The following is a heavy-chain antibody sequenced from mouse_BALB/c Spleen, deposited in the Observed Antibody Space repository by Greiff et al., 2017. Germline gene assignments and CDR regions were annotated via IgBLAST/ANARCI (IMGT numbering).Heavy chain of an antibody. V-gene: IGHV2-2*02. CDR3: ARNPNWDGGYYFDY. J-gene: IGHJ2*01. Sequence: VKLVESGPGLVQPSQSLSITCTVSGFSLTSYGVHWVRQSPGKGLEWLGVIWSGGSTDYNAAFISRLSISKDNSKSQVFFKMNSLQANDTAIYYCARNPNWDGGYYFDYWGQGTTLTVSS. CDR1: GFSLTSYG. D-gene: IGHD4-1*02. CDR2: IWSGGST.